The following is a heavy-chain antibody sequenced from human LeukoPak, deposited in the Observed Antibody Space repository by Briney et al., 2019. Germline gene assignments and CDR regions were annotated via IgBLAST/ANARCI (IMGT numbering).Heavy chain of an antibody. CDR3: ASTFRGYCSGGSCYGFDY. J-gene: IGHJ4*02. D-gene: IGHD2-15*01. CDR1: GGSISSSSYY. Sequence: SETLSLTCTVSGGSISSSSYYWGWIRQPPGTGLEWIGSIYYSGSTYYNPSLKSRVTISVDTSKNQFSLKLSSVTAADTAVYYCASTFRGYCSGGSCYGFDYWGQGTLVTVSS. V-gene: IGHV4-39*01. CDR2: IYYSGST.